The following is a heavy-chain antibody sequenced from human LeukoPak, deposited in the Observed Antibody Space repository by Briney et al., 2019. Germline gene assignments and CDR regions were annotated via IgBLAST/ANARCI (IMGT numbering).Heavy chain of an antibody. CDR2: IKPDGSEK. V-gene: IGHV3-7*01. CDR1: GLTFSGYW. Sequence: PGGSLRLSCAASGLTFSGYWMNWVRQAPGKGLEWVASIKPDGSEKYYVDSVKGRFTISRDNAKNSLYLQMNSLRADDTAVYYCARDRLSDSSGYDGNRAFDIWGQGTMVTVSS. J-gene: IGHJ3*02. CDR3: ARDRLSDSSGYDGNRAFDI. D-gene: IGHD3-22*01.